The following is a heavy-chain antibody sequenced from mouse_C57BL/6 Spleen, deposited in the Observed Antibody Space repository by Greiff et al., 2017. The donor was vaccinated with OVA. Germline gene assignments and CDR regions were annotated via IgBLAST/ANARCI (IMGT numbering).Heavy chain of an antibody. D-gene: IGHD1-1*01. CDR1: GYTFTSYW. Sequence: QVQLQQPGAELVRPGSSVKLSCKASGYTFTSYWMHWVKQRPIQGLEWIGNIDPSDSEPHYNQKFKDKATLTVDKSASTAYMQLSSLTSEDSAVYYCARRTTVPATGYFDVWGTGTTVTVSS. CDR2: IDPSDSEP. J-gene: IGHJ1*03. CDR3: ARRTTVPATGYFDV. V-gene: IGHV1-52*01.